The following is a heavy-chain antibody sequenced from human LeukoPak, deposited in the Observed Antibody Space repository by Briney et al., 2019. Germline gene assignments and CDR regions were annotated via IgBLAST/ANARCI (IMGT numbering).Heavy chain of an antibody. J-gene: IGHJ5*02. Sequence: SVTVSCTASGGTFSSYAISWVRQAPGPGLEWMGGIITFFGTANYAQKVQGRVTITADESTSTAYMELSSLRSEDTAVYYCARTEGSSWYYDWFDPWGQGTLVTVSS. CDR2: IITFFGTA. V-gene: IGHV1-69*01. CDR3: ARTEGSSWYYDWFDP. D-gene: IGHD6-13*01. CDR1: GGTFSSYA.